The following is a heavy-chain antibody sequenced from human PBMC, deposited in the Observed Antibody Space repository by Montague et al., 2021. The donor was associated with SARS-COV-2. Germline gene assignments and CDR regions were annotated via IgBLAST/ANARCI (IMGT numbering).Heavy chain of an antibody. CDR3: AGRGVRYSSSWYSYWFDP. J-gene: IGHJ5*02. CDR1: GFTFSSYSMN. CDR2: IYYSGST. D-gene: IGHD6-13*01. Sequence: LRLSCAASGFTFSSYSMNWVRQPPGKGLEWIGSIYYSGSTYYNPSLKSRVTISVDTSKNQFSLKLSSVTAADTAVYYCAGRGVRYSSSWYSYWFDPWGQGTLVTVSS. V-gene: IGHV4-59*05.